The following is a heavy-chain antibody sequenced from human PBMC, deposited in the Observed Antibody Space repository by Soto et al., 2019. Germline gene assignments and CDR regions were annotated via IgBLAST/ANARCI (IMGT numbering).Heavy chain of an antibody. CDR3: ARSSIEPRVFLYPFDY. J-gene: IGHJ4*02. CDR2: IYSSEDT. Sequence: PSETLSLTCSVSGASISSHNYYWAWIRQPPGKGLECIGSIYSSEDTYYNPSLKSRVTISVDTSKNQFSLKLRSVTAADTAVYYCARSSIEPRVFLYPFDYRGQGTLVTVSS. D-gene: IGHD6-6*01. V-gene: IGHV4-39*01. CDR1: GASISSHNYY.